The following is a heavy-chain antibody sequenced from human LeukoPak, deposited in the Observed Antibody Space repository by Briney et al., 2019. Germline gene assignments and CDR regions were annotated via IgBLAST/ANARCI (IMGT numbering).Heavy chain of an antibody. CDR1: GGSISSGGYS. CDR3: AGSSSGWLVGAFDI. J-gene: IGHJ3*02. V-gene: IGHV4-30-2*01. CDR2: IYHSGST. Sequence: PSETLSLTCAVSGGSISSGGYSWSWIRQPPGKGLEWIGYIYHSGSTYYNPSLKSRVTISVDRSKDQFSLKLSSVTAADTAVYYCAGSSSGWLVGAFDIWGQGTMVTVSS. D-gene: IGHD6-19*01.